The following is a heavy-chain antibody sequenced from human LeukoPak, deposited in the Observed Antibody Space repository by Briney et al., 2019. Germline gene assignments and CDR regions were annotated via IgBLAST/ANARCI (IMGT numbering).Heavy chain of an antibody. J-gene: IGHJ5*02. CDR3: ARGEAIRGYYDFWSGYYASPHWFDP. Sequence: ASVKVSCKASGYTFTGYYMHWVRQAPGQGLEWMGWINPNSGGTNYAQKFQGRVTMTRDTSISTAYMELSRLRSDDTAVYYCARGEAIRGYYDFWSGYYASPHWFDPWGQGTLVTVSS. D-gene: IGHD3-3*01. V-gene: IGHV1-2*02. CDR1: GYTFTGYY. CDR2: INPNSGGT.